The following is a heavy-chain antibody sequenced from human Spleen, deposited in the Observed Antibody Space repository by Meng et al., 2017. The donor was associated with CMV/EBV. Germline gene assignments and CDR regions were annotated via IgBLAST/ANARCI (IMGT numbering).Heavy chain of an antibody. D-gene: IGHD6-13*01. Sequence: ASVKVSCKASGYTFTSYDINWVRQATGQGLEWMGWMNPNSGNTGYAQKFQGRVTMTRNTSISTAYMELSSLRSDDTAVYYCARVHAAGTFVGYYFDYWGQGTLVTVSS. V-gene: IGHV1-8*01. J-gene: IGHJ4*02. CDR2: MNPNSGNT. CDR1: GYTFTSYD. CDR3: ARVHAAGTFVGYYFDY.